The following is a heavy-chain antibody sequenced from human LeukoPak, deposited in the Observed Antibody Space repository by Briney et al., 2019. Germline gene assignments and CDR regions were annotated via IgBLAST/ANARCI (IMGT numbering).Heavy chain of an antibody. D-gene: IGHD5-12*01. V-gene: IGHV3-48*01. CDR3: ARDDNIGPYPLGAFDI. CDR2: ISSSSSTI. CDR1: GFTFSSYS. J-gene: IGHJ3*02. Sequence: GGSLRLSCAASGFTFSSYSMNWVRQPPGKGLEWVSYISSSSSTIYYADSVKGRFTISRDNAKNSLYLQMNSLRAEDTAVYYCARDDNIGPYPLGAFDIWGQGTMVTVSS.